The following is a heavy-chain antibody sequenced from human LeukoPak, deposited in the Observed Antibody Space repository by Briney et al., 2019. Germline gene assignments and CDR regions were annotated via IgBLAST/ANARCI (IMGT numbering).Heavy chain of an antibody. J-gene: IGHJ4*02. CDR1: GFTFSSYG. V-gene: IGHV3-33*01. D-gene: IGHD6-13*01. CDR2: IWYDGSNK. CDR3: ARDGRYSSSWYSGY. Sequence: QAGGSLRLSCAASGFTFSSYGMHWVRQAPGKGLEWVAVIWYDGSNKYYADSVKGRFTISRDNSKNTLYLQMNSLRAEDTAVYYCARDGRYSSSWYSGYWGQGTLVTVSS.